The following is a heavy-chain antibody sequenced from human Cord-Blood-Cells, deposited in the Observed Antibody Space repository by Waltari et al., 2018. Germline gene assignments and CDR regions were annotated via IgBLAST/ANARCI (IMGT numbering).Heavy chain of an antibody. V-gene: IGHV1-3*01. CDR3: AQISALYSSSAFDI. Sequence: QVQLVQSGAEVKKPGASVKVSCKASGYTFTSYAMHWVCQTPGQRLEWMGWINAGNGNTKYSQKFQGRVTITRDTSASTAYMELSSLRSEDTAVYYCAQISALYSSSAFDIWGQGTMVTVSS. CDR1: GYTFTSYA. J-gene: IGHJ3*02. CDR2: INAGNGNT. D-gene: IGHD6-6*01.